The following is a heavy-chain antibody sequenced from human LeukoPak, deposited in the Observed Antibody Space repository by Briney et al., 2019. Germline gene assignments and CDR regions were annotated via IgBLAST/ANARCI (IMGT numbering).Heavy chain of an antibody. Sequence: SVKVSCKASGGTFTSYAISWVRQAPGQGLEWMGGIIPIFGTANYAQKFQGRVTITADESTSTAYMELSSLRSEDTAVYYCVRESHYGMDVWGQGTTVTVSS. CDR2: IIPIFGTA. J-gene: IGHJ6*02. CDR3: VRESHYGMDV. V-gene: IGHV1-69*01. CDR1: GGTFTSYA.